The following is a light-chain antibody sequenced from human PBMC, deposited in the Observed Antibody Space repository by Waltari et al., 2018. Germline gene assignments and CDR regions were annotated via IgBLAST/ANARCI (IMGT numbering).Light chain of an antibody. CDR3: QQYYNTPYT. CDR2: WAS. V-gene: IGKV4-1*01. CDR1: QTLLDSSNSKNY. J-gene: IGKJ2*01. Sequence: DIVMTQSPDSLAVSLGERATINCRSSQTLLDSSNSKNYVAWYQQKPGQPPKLLIYWASTRESGVPDRFSGSESGTEFTLTVSSLQAEDVAVYYCQQYYNTPYTFGQGTK.